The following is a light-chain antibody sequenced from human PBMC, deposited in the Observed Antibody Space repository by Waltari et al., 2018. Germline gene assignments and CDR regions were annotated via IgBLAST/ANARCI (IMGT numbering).Light chain of an antibody. V-gene: IGLV2-14*03. CDR2: DVS. J-gene: IGLJ3*02. CDR1: SSDVGSYNS. CDR3: SSQSSNNVVL. Sequence: QSALTQPASVSGSPGQSITISCTGTSSDVGSYNSVSWYQDHPGQGPKVIIYDVSDRPPGVSARVSGSKSGNTASLTISGLQAEDEADYYCSSQSSNNVVLFGGGTKVTVL.